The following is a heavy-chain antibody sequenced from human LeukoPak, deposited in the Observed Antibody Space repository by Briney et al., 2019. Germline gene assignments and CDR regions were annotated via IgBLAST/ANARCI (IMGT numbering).Heavy chain of an antibody. J-gene: IGHJ3*02. CDR1: GFTFRSYG. CDR3: ARDSGHDAFDI. Sequence: GGSLRLSCAASGFTFRSYGMHWVRQAPGRGLEWVAVIYRSGSTYYADSVKGRFTISRDNSKNTLYLQMNRLRAEDTAVYYCARDSGHDAFDIWGQGTMVTVSS. V-gene: IGHV3-NL1*01. CDR2: IYRSGST.